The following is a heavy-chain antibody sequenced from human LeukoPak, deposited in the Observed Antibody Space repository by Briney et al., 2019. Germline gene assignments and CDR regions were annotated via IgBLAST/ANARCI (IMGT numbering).Heavy chain of an antibody. CDR2: MNPNSGNT. Sequence: GASVKVSCKASGYTFTSYDINWVRQATGQGLEWMGWMNPNSGNTGYAQKFQGRVTMTRNTSISTAYMELSSLRSEDTAVYYCARGDPRAPANWFDPWGQGTLVTVSS. CDR3: ARGDPRAPANWFDP. J-gene: IGHJ5*02. V-gene: IGHV1-8*01. CDR1: GYTFTSYD.